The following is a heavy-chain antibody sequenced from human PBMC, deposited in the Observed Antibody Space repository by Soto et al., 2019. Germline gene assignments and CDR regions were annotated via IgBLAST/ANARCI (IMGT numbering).Heavy chain of an antibody. D-gene: IGHD2-2*01. J-gene: IGHJ6*02. Sequence: VQLVQSGAEVKKPGASVKVSCKASGYTFTGYYMHWVRQAPGQGLEWMGWINPNSGGTNYAQKFQGRVTMTRVTSISTAYMELSRLRSDDTAVYYCARDHIVVVPAAKTYYYYGMDVWGQGTTVTVSS. CDR3: ARDHIVVVPAAKTYYYYGMDV. CDR2: INPNSGGT. V-gene: IGHV1-2*02. CDR1: GYTFTGYY.